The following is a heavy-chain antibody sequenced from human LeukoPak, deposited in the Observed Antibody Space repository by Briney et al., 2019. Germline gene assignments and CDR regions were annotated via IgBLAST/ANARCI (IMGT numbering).Heavy chain of an antibody. CDR3: ASSMVPGYYYMDV. CDR1: GFTFRSYD. V-gene: IGHV3-13*04. D-gene: IGHD3-10*01. CDR2: VDTVGNA. J-gene: IGHJ6*03. Sequence: GGSLRLPCAASGFTFRSYDMHWVRQVTGKGLEWVSGVDTVGNAYYPTSVKGRFTISRDTSKNTLYVQMNSLRAEDTAVYYCASSMVPGYYYMDVWGKGTTVTISS.